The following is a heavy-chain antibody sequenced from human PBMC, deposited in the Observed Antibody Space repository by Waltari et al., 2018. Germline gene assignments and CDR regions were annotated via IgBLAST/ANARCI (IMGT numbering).Heavy chain of an antibody. CDR3: ARDADYDRSGSDY. CDR1: GVLFRSSV. V-gene: IGHV3-74*01. CDR2: ISADGATT. J-gene: IGHJ4*02. Sequence: VLMVASGGGFVHPGGSLRRPCAVSGVLFRSSVIDGVRQAPGKGRVWVSSISADGATTKYADSVKGRFTISRDSAKNELYLQMNSLRDDDTAVYYCARDADYDRSGSDYWGQGTLVTVSS. D-gene: IGHD3-10*01.